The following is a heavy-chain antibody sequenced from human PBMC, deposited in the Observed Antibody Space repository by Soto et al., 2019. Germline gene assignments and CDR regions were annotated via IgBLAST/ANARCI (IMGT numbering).Heavy chain of an antibody. CDR3: ARGRYCSSTSCFRDYMDV. J-gene: IGHJ6*03. CDR2: ISSGSSTI. V-gene: IGHV3-48*01. Sequence: GGSLRLSCAASGISFSSYAMNWVRQAPGKGLEWVSYISSGSSTIYYAESVKGRFTISRDNAKKSLFLQMNSLRAEDTAVYYCARGRYCSSTSCFRDYMDVWGKGTTVTVSS. D-gene: IGHD2-2*01. CDR1: GISFSSYA.